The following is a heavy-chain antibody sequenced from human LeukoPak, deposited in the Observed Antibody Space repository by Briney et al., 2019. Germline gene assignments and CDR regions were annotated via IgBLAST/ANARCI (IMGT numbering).Heavy chain of an antibody. CDR1: GFTFSSYW. CDR3: ARDPVTYYYDSSGYYYPFDY. CDR2: ISSSSSYI. J-gene: IGHJ4*02. D-gene: IGHD3-22*01. V-gene: IGHV3-21*01. Sequence: GGSLRLSCVASGFTFSSYWMHWVRQAPGKGLEWVSSISSSSSYIYYADSVKGRFTISRDNAKNSLYLQMNSLRAEDTAVYYCARDPVTYYYDSSGYYYPFDYWGQGTLVTVSS.